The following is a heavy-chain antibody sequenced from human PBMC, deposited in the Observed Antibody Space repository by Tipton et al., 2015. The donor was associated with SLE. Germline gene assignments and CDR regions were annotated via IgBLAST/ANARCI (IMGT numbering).Heavy chain of an antibody. D-gene: IGHD3-22*01. V-gene: IGHV6-1*01. CDR3: ARDNFDILDI. CDR2: TYYRSTWSN. J-gene: IGHJ3*02. Sequence: PGLVKPSQTLSLTCAISGDSVSSHSSAWNWIRQSPSRGLQWLGRTYYRSTWSNQYAVSVKSRITIDADTSKNEVSLHLNSVTPKDTAVYYCARDNFDILDIWGQGTTVTVSS. CDR1: GDSVSSHSSA.